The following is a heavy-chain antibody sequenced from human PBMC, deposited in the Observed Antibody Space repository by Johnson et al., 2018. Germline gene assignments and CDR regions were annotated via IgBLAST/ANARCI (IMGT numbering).Heavy chain of an antibody. J-gene: IGHJ6*03. V-gene: IGHV3-30-3*01. Sequence: QVQLVESGGGVVQPGRSLRLSCAASGFTFSSYAMHWVRQAPGKGLEWVAVISYDGSNKYYADSVKGRFTISRDNSKNTLYLQMNSLRAEDTAGYYCARDSAADPSYMDVWGKGTTVTVSS. CDR1: GFTFSSYA. CDR2: ISYDGSNK. CDR3: ARDSAADPSYMDV.